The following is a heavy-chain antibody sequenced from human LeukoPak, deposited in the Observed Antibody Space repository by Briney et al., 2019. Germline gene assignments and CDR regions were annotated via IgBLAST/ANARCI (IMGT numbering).Heavy chain of an antibody. Sequence: PGGSLRLSCAASGFTFSSYWMSWVRQAPGEGLEWVAHIKQDGSEKYYVDSVKGRFTISRDNAKNSLYLQMNSLRAEDTAVYYCATSEYSSGWYWFDPWGQGTLVTVSS. D-gene: IGHD6-19*01. J-gene: IGHJ5*02. CDR1: GFTFSSYW. V-gene: IGHV3-7*01. CDR3: ATSEYSSGWYWFDP. CDR2: IKQDGSEK.